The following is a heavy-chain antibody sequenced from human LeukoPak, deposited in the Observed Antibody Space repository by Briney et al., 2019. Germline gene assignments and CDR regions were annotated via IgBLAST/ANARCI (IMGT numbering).Heavy chain of an antibody. CDR2: INPGNGNT. V-gene: IGHV1-3*01. CDR1: GYTFTRYI. J-gene: IGHJ4*02. Sequence: ASVKVSCKASGYTFTRYIMNWVRQAPGQRPEWMGWINPGNGNTKYSEKFQDRVTFTRDTSATTACMELSSLRSEDTAVYYCARERVTTTAFDYWGQGTLVTVSS. D-gene: IGHD5-12*01. CDR3: ARERVTTTAFDY.